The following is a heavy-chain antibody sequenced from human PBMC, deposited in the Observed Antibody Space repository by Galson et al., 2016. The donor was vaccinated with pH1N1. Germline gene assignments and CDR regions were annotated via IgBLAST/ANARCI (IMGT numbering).Heavy chain of an antibody. CDR1: GYTFISYD. CDR3: AREYSLPELGDWFDS. J-gene: IGHJ5*01. CDR2: MNPNSGNT. D-gene: IGHD1-26*01. V-gene: IGHV1-8*02. Sequence: SVKVSCKASGYTFISYDINWVRQATGQGPEWMGWMNPNSGNTGYAQKFQGRVTMTRNTSVSTAYMELSSLRSEDTAVYYCAREYSLPELGDWFDSWGQGTLVNASS.